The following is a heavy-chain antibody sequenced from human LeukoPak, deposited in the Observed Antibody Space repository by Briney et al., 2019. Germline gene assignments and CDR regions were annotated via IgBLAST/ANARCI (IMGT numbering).Heavy chain of an antibody. CDR1: GGSISSGDYY. CDR3: AREVLVAAYFDY. J-gene: IGHJ4*02. V-gene: IGHV4-30-4*01. CDR2: IYYSGST. D-gene: IGHD2-15*01. Sequence: SETLSLTCTVSGGSISSGDYYWSWIRQPPGKGLEWIGYIYYSGSTYYNPSLKSRVTISVDTSKNQFSLKLSSVTAADTAVYYCAREVLVAAYFDYWGQGTLVTVSS.